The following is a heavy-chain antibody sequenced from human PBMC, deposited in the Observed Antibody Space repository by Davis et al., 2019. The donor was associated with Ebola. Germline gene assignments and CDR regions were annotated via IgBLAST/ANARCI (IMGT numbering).Heavy chain of an antibody. CDR1: GFTFSSYW. CDR3: ARARTYYDFWSGYYGFDY. Sequence: GESLKISCAASGFTFSSYWMSWVRQAPGKGLEWVANIKQDRSEKYYVDSVKGRFTISRDNAKNSLYLQMNSLRAEDTAVYYCARARTYYDFWSGYYGFDYWGQGTLVTVSS. D-gene: IGHD3-3*01. J-gene: IGHJ4*02. CDR2: IKQDRSEK. V-gene: IGHV3-7*01.